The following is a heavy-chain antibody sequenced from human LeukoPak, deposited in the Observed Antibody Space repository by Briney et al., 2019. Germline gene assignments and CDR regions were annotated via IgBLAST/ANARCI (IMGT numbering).Heavy chain of an antibody. CDR3: AKDSSGPAF. Sequence: GGSLRLSCAASGFTVGDNYMSWVRQAPGKGLEWVSVICRSGGTFYSDSVKGRFTIPRDYSKNMLYLQMNSLRADDTAVYYCAKDSSGPAFWGQGTLVTVSS. J-gene: IGHJ4*02. CDR2: ICRSGGT. D-gene: IGHD6-19*01. CDR1: GFTVGDNY. V-gene: IGHV3-53*01.